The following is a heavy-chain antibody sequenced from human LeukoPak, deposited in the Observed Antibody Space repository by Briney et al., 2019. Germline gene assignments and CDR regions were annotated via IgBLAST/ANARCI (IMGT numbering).Heavy chain of an antibody. J-gene: IGHJ6*02. D-gene: IGHD6-13*01. CDR1: GGSISSYY. V-gene: IGHV4-4*07. CDR3: ARMSSSWYLPTTYYYYGMDV. CDR2: IYTSGST. Sequence: SETLSLTCTVPGGSISSYYWSWIRQPAGKGLEWIGRIYTSGSTNYNPSLKSRVTMSVDTSKSQFSPKLSSVTAADTAVYYCARMSSSWYLPTTYYYYGMDVWGQGTTVTVSS.